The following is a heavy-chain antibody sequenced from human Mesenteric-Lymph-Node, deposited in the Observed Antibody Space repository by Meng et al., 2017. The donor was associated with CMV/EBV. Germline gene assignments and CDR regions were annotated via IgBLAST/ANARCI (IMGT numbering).Heavy chain of an antibody. Sequence: GESLKISCAASGFTVSSNYMSWVRQAPGKGLEWVSSINSSSSYIYYADSVKGRFTISRDNAKKSLYLQMNSLRVEDTALYYCARGYAYGPYAYYYGMDVWGQGTTVTVSS. V-gene: IGHV3-21*01. D-gene: IGHD3-16*01. CDR2: INSSSSYI. CDR3: ARGYAYGPYAYYYGMDV. J-gene: IGHJ6*02. CDR1: GFTVSSNY.